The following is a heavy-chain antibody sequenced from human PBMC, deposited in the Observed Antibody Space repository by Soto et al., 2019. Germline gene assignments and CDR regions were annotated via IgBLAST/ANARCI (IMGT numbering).Heavy chain of an antibody. CDR1: GYTFTSYG. CDR2: ISAYNGNT. V-gene: IGHV1-18*01. J-gene: IGHJ4*02. Sequence: ASVKVSCKASGYTFTSYGISWVRQAPGQGLEWMGWISAYNGNTNYAQKLQGRVTMTTDTSTSTAYMELRSLRSDDTAVYYCARDAQTSSTFGGVIVHLEDWGQGTLVTV. D-gene: IGHD3-16*02. CDR3: ARDAQTSSTFGGVIVHLED.